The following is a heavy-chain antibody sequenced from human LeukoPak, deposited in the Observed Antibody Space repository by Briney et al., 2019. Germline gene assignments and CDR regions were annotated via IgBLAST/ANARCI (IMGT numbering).Heavy chain of an antibody. V-gene: IGHV3-23*01. Sequence: GGSLRLSCAASGFTFSSYAMSWVRQAPGKGLEWVSAISGSGGSTYYADSVKGRFTISRDNSKNTLYLQMNSLRAEDTAVYYCAKDSVLRYFDWLGGYFDYWGQGTLVTVSS. CDR1: GFTFSSYA. J-gene: IGHJ4*02. CDR3: AKDSVLRYFDWLGGYFDY. CDR2: ISGSGGST. D-gene: IGHD3-9*01.